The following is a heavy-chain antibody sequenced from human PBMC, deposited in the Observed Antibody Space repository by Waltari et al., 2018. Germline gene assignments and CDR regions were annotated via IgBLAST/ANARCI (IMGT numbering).Heavy chain of an antibody. V-gene: IGHV3-21*01. CDR2: ISRTSSYI. J-gene: IGHJ6*02. CDR3: AKDRISTSYYYYYHMDV. CDR1: GFTFNTYT. D-gene: IGHD3-16*01. Sequence: EVQLVESGGGLVKPGGSLSLSCAASGFTFNTYTMNWVRQAPGKGLEWVSSISRTSSYIYYADSVKGRFTISRDNAKNALYLQMNSLRGEDTAVYYCAKDRISTSYYYYYHMDVWGQGTTVTVSS.